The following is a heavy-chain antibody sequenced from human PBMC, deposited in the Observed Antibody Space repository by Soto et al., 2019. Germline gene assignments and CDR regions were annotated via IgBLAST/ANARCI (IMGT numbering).Heavy chain of an antibody. V-gene: IGHV1-3*05. CDR1: GYTFTSYA. D-gene: IGHD6-19*01. J-gene: IGHJ4*02. Sequence: QVQLVQSGAEEKKPGASVKVSCKASGYTFTSYAMHWVRQAPGQRLEWMGWINAGNGNTKYSQKFQGRVTITRDTSATTAYMELSSLRSEDTAVYYWARVSGWYALDYWGQPTLVTFSS. CDR3: ARVSGWYALDY. CDR2: INAGNGNT.